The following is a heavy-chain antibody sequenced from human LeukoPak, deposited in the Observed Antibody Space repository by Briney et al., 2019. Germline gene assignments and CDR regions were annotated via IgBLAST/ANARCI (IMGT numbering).Heavy chain of an antibody. V-gene: IGHV1-18*01. CDR2: ISAYNGNT. D-gene: IGHD3-22*01. J-gene: IGHJ4*02. Sequence: GASVKVSCKASGYTFTSYGISWVRQAPGQGLEWMGWISAYNGNTNYAQKLQGRVTMTTDTSTSTAYMELRSLRSDDTAVYYCARDYDSSGYYYFLFYYWGQGTLVTVSS. CDR3: ARDYDSSGYYYFLFYY. CDR1: GYTFTSYG.